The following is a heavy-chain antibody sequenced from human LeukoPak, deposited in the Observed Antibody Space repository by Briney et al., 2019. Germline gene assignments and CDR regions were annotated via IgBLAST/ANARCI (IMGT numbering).Heavy chain of an antibody. V-gene: IGHV4-38-2*02. CDR2: IYHSGST. CDR3: ARDHGYSSSSYAYYYYYYMDV. J-gene: IGHJ6*03. Sequence: SETLSLTCTVSGYSISSGYYWGWIRQPPGKGLEWIGSIYHSGSTYYNPSLKSRVTISVDTSKNQFSLKLSSVTAADTAVCYCARDHGYSSSSYAYYYYYYMDVWGKGTTVTVSS. D-gene: IGHD6-6*01. CDR1: GYSISSGYY.